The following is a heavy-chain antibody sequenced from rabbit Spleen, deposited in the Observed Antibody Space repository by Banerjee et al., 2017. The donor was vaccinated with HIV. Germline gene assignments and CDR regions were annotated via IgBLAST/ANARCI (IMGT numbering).Heavy chain of an antibody. CDR1: GFSFSSSDY. CDR2: IAGSSSGFT. CDR3: ARDTSSSFSSYGMDL. V-gene: IGHV1S40*01. J-gene: IGHJ6*01. D-gene: IGHD1-1*01. Sequence: QSLEESGGGLVQPEGSLALTCKASGFSFSSSDYICWVCQAPGKGLEWISCIAGSSSGFTYSATWAKGRFTISKTASTTVTLHMTSLTAADTATYFCARDTSSSFSSYGMDLWGPGTLVTVS.